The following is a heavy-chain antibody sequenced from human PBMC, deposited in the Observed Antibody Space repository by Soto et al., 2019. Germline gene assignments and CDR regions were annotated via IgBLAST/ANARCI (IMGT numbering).Heavy chain of an antibody. J-gene: IGHJ1*01. CDR2: ISTYNANT. V-gene: IGHV1-18*01. Sequence: SVKVSCKASGYIFSNYGMSWVRQAPGHGLEWMGWISTYNANTYYAQKFQGRVTMTTDTSTSTAYMELRSLRSDDTAVFYCARERDGSSWSSAESLQYWGQGTLVTVSS. CDR1: GYIFSNYG. D-gene: IGHD6-13*01. CDR3: ARERDGSSWSSAESLQY.